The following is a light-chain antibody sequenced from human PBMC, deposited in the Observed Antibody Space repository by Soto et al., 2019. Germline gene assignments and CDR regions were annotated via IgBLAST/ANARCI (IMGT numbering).Light chain of an antibody. Sequence: QSALTQPASVSGSPGQSITISCTGTSSDVGGYNYVSWYQQHPGKAPKLMIYDVSNRPSGVSNRFSGSKSGNTASLTISGLQAEDEADYYCSSYTSSSTYVVFGGGTQVTV. V-gene: IGLV2-14*01. CDR2: DVS. CDR3: SSYTSSSTYVV. CDR1: SSDVGGYNY. J-gene: IGLJ2*01.